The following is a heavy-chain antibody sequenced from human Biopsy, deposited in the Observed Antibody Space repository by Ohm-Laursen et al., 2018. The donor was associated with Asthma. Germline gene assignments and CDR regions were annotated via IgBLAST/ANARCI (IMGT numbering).Heavy chain of an antibody. Sequence: TLSLTCPVSGASIKTDDHYWSWLRQPPGKGLEWSGFIHYSGSTSYNPSLKGGVTISVDTSKNQFSLKLSSVTAADTAVYYCARASVAASSNWFDPWGQGTLVTVSS. CDR3: ARASVAASSNWFDP. V-gene: IGHV4-30-4*01. CDR1: GASIKTDDHY. J-gene: IGHJ5*02. D-gene: IGHD6-19*01. CDR2: IHYSGST.